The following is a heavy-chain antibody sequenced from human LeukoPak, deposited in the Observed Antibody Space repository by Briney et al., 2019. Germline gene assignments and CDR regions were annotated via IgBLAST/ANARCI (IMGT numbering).Heavy chain of an antibody. V-gene: IGHV3-21*01. CDR2: ISGDSKYT. D-gene: IGHD2-8*02. Sequence: GGSLRLSCAGSGFTFSRYTFNWVRQAPGRGLEWVSPISGDSKYTYYTDSVKGRFTISRDNARNSVYLQMNSLRAEDTAVYYCARALGGYDDYWGQGTLVTISS. J-gene: IGHJ4*02. CDR3: ARALGGYDDY. CDR1: GFTFSRYT.